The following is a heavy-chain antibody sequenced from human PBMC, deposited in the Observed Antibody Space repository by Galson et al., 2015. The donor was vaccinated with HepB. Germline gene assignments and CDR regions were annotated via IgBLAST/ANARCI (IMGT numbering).Heavy chain of an antibody. V-gene: IGHV3-48*01. CDR2: ISSSSSTI. CDR1: GFTFSSYS. J-gene: IGHJ4*02. D-gene: IGHD5-24*01. Sequence: SLRLSCAASGFTFSSYSMNWVRQAPGKGLEWVSYISSSSSTIYYADSVKGRFTISRDNAKNSLYLQMNSLRAEDTAVYYCARETPATIGCGVDYWGQGTLVTVSS. CDR3: ARETPATIGCGVDY.